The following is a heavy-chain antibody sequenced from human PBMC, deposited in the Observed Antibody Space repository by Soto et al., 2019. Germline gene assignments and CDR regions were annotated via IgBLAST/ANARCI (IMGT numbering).Heavy chain of an antibody. V-gene: IGHV3-23*01. Sequence: GGSLRLSCAASGFTFSSYAMSWVRQAPGKGLEWVSAISGSGGSTYYADSVKGRFTISRDNSKNTLYLQMNSLRAEDTAVYYCASPRPYCSSTSCSAFDIWGQGTMVTVSS. D-gene: IGHD2-2*01. J-gene: IGHJ3*02. CDR2: ISGSGGST. CDR1: GFTFSSYA. CDR3: ASPRPYCSSTSCSAFDI.